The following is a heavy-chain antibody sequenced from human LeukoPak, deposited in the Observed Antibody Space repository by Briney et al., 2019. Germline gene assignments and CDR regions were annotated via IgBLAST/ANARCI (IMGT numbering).Heavy chain of an antibody. D-gene: IGHD2-2*01. V-gene: IGHV4-34*01. J-gene: IGHJ4*02. CDR3: ARGYCSSTSCYDFDY. CDR1: GGSFSGYY. CDR2: INHSGST. Sequence: PSETLSLTCAVCGGSFSGYYWSWLRQPPGKGLEWIGEINHSGSTNYNPSLKSRVTISVDTSKNQFSLKLSSVTAADTAVYYCARGYCSSTSCYDFDYWGQGTLVTVSS.